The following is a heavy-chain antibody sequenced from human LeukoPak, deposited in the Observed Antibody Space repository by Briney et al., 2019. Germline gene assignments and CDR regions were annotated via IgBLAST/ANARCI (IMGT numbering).Heavy chain of an antibody. CDR3: ARVPVVGTFDY. CDR1: GYTFTSYA. Sequence: ASVKVSCKASGYTFTSYAMNWVRQAPGQGLEWMGWINPNSGGTKYAQKFQGRVTMTRDTSISTAYMELSRVRSEDTAVYYCARVPVVGTFDYWGQGTLVTVSS. D-gene: IGHD6-13*01. V-gene: IGHV1-2*02. J-gene: IGHJ4*02. CDR2: INPNSGGT.